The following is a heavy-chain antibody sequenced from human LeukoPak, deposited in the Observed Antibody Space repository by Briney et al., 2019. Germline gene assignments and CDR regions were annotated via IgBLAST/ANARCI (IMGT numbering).Heavy chain of an antibody. CDR2: VTSGGNT. CDR3: ARRFSSSWYHDAFDI. D-gene: IGHD6-13*01. J-gene: IGHJ3*02. Sequence: SETLSLTCAVYGGSFSGYYWTWIRQPPGMGLEWIGEVTSGGNTNYNPSLKSRLIISVDTSKNQFSLKLSSVTAADTAVYYCARRFSSSWYHDAFDIWGQGTMVTVSS. V-gene: IGHV4-34*01. CDR1: GGSFSGYY.